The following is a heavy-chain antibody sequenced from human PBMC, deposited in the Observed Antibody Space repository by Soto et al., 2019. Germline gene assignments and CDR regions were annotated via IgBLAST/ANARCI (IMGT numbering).Heavy chain of an antibody. CDR2: ISYDGSNK. V-gene: IGHV3-30*18. J-gene: IGHJ4*02. D-gene: IGHD3-22*01. CDR3: AKGAGLEDYYDSSGYPFDY. CDR1: GCTFSSYV. Sequence: PGGSLRLSCAASGCTFSSYVMHWFRQAPGKGLEWVAVISYDGSNKYYADSVKGRFTISRDNSKNTLYLQMNSLRAEDTAVYYCAKGAGLEDYYDSSGYPFDYWGQGTLVTVSS.